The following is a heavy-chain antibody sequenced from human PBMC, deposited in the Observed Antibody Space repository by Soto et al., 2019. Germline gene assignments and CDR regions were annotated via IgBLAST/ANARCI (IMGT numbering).Heavy chain of an antibody. CDR1: GYTFTSYD. D-gene: IGHD3-16*02. CDR2: MNPNSGNT. Sequence: QVQLVQSGAEVKKPGASVKVSCKASGYTFTSYDINWVRQATGQGLEWMGWMNPNSGNTGYAQKFQDRVTMTRNTSISTAYMELSSLRSEDTAVYYCARGGPPQLVQPCDDYVWGSYRPQVIAYWGQGTLVTVSS. J-gene: IGHJ4*02. V-gene: IGHV1-8*01. CDR3: ARGGPPQLVQPCDDYVWGSYRPQVIAY.